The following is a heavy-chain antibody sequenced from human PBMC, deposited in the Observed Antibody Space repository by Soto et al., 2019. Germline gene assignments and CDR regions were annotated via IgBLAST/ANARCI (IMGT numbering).Heavy chain of an antibody. CDR2: INSDGSST. J-gene: IGHJ6*02. CDR1: GFTFSSYW. CDR3: ARGGDYDFWSGESYYYGMDV. D-gene: IGHD3-3*01. Sequence: GSLRLSCAASGFTFSSYWMHWVRQAPGKGLVWVSRINSDGSSTSYADSVKGRFTISRDNAKNTLYLQMNSLRAEDTAVYYCARGGDYDFWSGESYYYGMDVWGQGTTVTVSS. V-gene: IGHV3-74*01.